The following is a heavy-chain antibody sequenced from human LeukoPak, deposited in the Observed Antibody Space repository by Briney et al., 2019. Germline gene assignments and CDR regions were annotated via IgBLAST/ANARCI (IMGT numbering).Heavy chain of an antibody. D-gene: IGHD1-26*01. J-gene: IGHJ4*02. CDR3: ARPSYGLEVDY. CDR2: IYYSGST. Sequence: SETLSLTCTVSGGSISSGGYFWSWIRQHPGKGLEWIGHIYYSGSTSYNPSLKSRVTISRDTSKNQFSLKLSSVTAADTAAFCARPSYGLEVDYWGQGTLVTVSS. V-gene: IGHV4-31*03. CDR1: GGSISSGGYF.